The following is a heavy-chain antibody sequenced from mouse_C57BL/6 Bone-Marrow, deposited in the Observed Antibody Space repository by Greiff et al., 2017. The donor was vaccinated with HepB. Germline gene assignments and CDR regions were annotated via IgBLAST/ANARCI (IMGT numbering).Heavy chain of an antibody. J-gene: IGHJ2*01. CDR1: GYAFSSYW. CDR2: IYPGDGDT. D-gene: IGHD1-1*01. Sequence: QVQLKQSGAELVKPGASVKISCKASGYAFSSYWMNWVKQRPGKGLEWIGQIYPGDGDTNYNGKFKGKATLTADKSSSTAYMQLSSLTSEDSAVYFCARWDYYGSSPYYFDYWGQGTTLTVSS. V-gene: IGHV1-80*01. CDR3: ARWDYYGSSPYYFDY.